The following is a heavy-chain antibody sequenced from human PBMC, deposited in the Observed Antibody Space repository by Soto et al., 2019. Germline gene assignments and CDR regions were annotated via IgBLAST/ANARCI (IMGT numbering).Heavy chain of an antibody. J-gene: IGHJ6*02. V-gene: IGHV1-18*01. CDR3: ARKRNFMVRGVTGGMDV. D-gene: IGHD3-10*01. CDR1: GYTFTSYG. CDR2: ISAYNGNT. Sequence: GASVKVSCKASGYTFTSYGISWVRQAPGQGLEWMGWISAYNGNTSYAQKLQGRVTMTTDTSTSTAYMELRSLRSDDTAVYYCARKRNFMVRGVTGGMDVWGQGTTVTVSS.